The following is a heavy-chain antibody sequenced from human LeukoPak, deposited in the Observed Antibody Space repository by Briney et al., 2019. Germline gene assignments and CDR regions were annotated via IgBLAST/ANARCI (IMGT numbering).Heavy chain of an antibody. CDR1: GGSFSGYY. J-gene: IGHJ3*02. CDR3: ARGPPQGAFDI. CDR2: INHSGST. Sequence: PSETLSLTCAVYGGSFSGYYWSWIRQPPGKGLEWIGEINHSGSTNYNPSLKSRVTISVDTSKNQFSLKLSSVTAADTAVYYCARGPPQGAFDIWGQGTMVTVSS. V-gene: IGHV4-34*01.